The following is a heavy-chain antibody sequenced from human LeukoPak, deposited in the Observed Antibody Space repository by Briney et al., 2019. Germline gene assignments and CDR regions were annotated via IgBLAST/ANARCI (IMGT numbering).Heavy chain of an antibody. J-gene: IGHJ4*02. CDR1: GFSFTTYW. D-gene: IGHD3-10*01. CDR2: INQDGTEK. V-gene: IGHV3-7*01. Sequence: GGSLRLSCAASGFSFTTYWMSWVRQAPGKGLEWVANINQDGTEKYYVDSVKGRFTISRDNSKNTLYLQMNSLRAEDTAVYYCGGPFDYWGQGTLVTVSS. CDR3: GGPFDY.